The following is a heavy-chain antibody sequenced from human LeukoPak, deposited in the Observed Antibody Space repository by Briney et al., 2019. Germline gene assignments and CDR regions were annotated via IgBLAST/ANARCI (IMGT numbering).Heavy chain of an antibody. V-gene: IGHV4-59*12. Sequence: SETLSLTCGVHGEFFSGYYWSWIRQPPGKGLEWIGYIYYSGSTNYNPSLKSRVTMSVDTSKNQFSLKLSSVTAADTAVYYCASESFIFSGWYGNNWFDPWGQGTLVTVSS. CDR1: GEFFSGYY. D-gene: IGHD6-19*01. CDR2: IYYSGST. CDR3: ASESFIFSGWYGNNWFDP. J-gene: IGHJ5*02.